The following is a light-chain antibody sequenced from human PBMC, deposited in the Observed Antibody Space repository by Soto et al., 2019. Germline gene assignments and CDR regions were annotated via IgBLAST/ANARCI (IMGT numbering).Light chain of an antibody. V-gene: IGLV1-44*01. CDR2: STN. Sequence: VLTQPPSSSWTPGQRVTISCSGSSANSGSNSVNRYQQLPGTGPKLLIYSTNQRPSGVPDRFSGSKSGTSASLAISRLQSADEADYYCASWDDSLNGLYVFRTGTKVTVL. CDR3: ASWDDSLNGLYV. J-gene: IGLJ1*01. CDR1: SANSGSNS.